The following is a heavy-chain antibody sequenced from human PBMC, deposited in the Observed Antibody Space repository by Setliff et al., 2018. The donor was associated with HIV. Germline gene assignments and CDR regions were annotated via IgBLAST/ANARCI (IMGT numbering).Heavy chain of an antibody. V-gene: IGHV1-24*01. CDR1: GYTLAALS. CDR2: FDPEDGER. J-gene: IGHJ4*02. CDR3: ATDPGRRITFGGVIVNPDY. Sequence: ASVKVSCKVFGYTLAALSIHWVRQAPGKGLEWMGGFDPEDGERINAEKFQGRVTMTADTSTDTAYMALSSLTSEDTAVYYCATDPGRRITFGGVIVNPDYWGQGTPVTVSS. D-gene: IGHD3-16*02.